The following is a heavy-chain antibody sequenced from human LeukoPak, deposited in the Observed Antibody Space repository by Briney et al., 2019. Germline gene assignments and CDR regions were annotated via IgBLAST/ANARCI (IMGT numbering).Heavy chain of an antibody. CDR3: ARVFDTRWLNYYYYYMDV. Sequence: ASVKVSCKASGYTFTGYYMHWVRQAPGQGLEWMGWINPNSGGTNYAQKLQGRVTMTTDTSTSTAYMELRSLRSDDTAVYYCARVFDTRWLNYYYYYMDVWGKGTTVTVSS. CDR1: GYTFTGYY. D-gene: IGHD6-19*01. CDR2: INPNSGGT. J-gene: IGHJ6*03. V-gene: IGHV1-2*02.